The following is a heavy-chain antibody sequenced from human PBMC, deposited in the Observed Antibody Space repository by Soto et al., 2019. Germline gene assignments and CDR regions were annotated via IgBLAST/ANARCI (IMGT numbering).Heavy chain of an antibody. D-gene: IGHD4-17*01. CDR1: GYSFSIYW. J-gene: IGHJ4*02. Sequence: PGESLKISCKGSGYSFSIYWIGWVRQMPGKGLEWMGVIYPVDSDTRYSPSFQGQVTISVDKSMNTAYLQWSSLQASDTGIYFCARQDGDGLFYFDYWGQGTPVTVSS. CDR2: IYPVDSDT. CDR3: ARQDGDGLFYFDY. V-gene: IGHV5-51*01.